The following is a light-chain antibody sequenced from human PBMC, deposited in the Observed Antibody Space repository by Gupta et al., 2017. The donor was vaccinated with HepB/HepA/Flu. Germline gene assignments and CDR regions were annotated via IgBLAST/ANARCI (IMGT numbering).Light chain of an antibody. V-gene: IGKV1-39*01. CDR3: EQSFTKPAT. J-gene: IGKJ4*01. Sequence: DIPLTQSPSSLSASVGDRVIISCRASQNIGNYLNRYHHKLGKAPKLLIFAVSNLPSGVSSRFSGSGSGTEFSLIINTLQPDDFGTYYCEQSFTKPATFGGGTKVDIK. CDR2: AVS. CDR1: QNIGNY.